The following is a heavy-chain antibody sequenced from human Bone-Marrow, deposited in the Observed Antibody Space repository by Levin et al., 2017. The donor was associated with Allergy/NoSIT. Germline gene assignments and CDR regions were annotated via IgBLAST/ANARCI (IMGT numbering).Heavy chain of an antibody. J-gene: IGHJ4*02. V-gene: IGHV3-30*18. Sequence: GESLKISCAASGFTSSSCGMHWVRQAPGEGLEWVAVITYGVGNKYYADSVKGRFTISRYDAKNTVYLEMNSLRDEDTAVYYCAKEQSSGFYRTADYWGQGTLVTVSS. CDR3: AKEQSSGFYRTADY. CDR1: GFTSSSCG. D-gene: IGHD6-19*01. CDR2: ITYGVGNK.